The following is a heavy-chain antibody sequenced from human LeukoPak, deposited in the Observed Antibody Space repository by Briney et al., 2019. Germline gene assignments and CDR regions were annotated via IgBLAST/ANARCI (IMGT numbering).Heavy chain of an antibody. CDR2: IYSGGST. V-gene: IGHV3-53*01. D-gene: IGHD6-13*01. Sequence: GGSLRLSCAASEFTFSSYWMSWVRQAPGKGLEWVSVIYSGGSTYYADSVKGRFTISRDNSKNTLYLQMNSLRAEDTAVYYCARGYSRFYWGQGTLVTVSS. CDR3: ARGYSRFY. J-gene: IGHJ4*02. CDR1: EFTFSSYW.